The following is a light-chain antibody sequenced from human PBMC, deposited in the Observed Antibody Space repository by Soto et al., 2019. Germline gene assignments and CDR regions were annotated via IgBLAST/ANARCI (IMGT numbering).Light chain of an antibody. CDR2: DAS. CDR1: QNIYSN. J-gene: IGKJ3*01. Sequence: IQVTQSPSSLSASVGDRVAISCRASQNIYSNINWYQHKPGKVPKLLIYDASTLQSGVPSRFSGSGSGTQFTLTTSGLQPEDFATYYCQQSYGAPFTFGPGTKVDV. CDR3: QQSYGAPFT. V-gene: IGKV1-39*01.